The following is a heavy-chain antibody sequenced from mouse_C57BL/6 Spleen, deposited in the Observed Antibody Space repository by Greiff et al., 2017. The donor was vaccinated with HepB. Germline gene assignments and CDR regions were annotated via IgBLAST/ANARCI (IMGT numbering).Heavy chain of an antibody. CDR1: GFTFSSYA. V-gene: IGHV5-9-1*02. J-gene: IGHJ3*01. Sequence: VQLKESGEGLVKPGGSLKLSCAASGFTFSSYAMSWVRQTPEKRLEWVAYISSGGDYIYYADTVKGRFTISRDNARNTLYLQMSSLKSEDTAMYYCTRGYYGSWFAYWGQGTLVTVSA. CDR3: TRGYYGSWFAY. D-gene: IGHD2-1*01. CDR2: ISSGGDYI.